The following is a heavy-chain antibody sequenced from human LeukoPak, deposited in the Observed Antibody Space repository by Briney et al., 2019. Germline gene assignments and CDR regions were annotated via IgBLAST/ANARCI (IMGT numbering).Heavy chain of an antibody. J-gene: IGHJ4*02. Sequence: HPGGSLRLSCAASGFTFSSYAMSWVRQAPGKGLEWVSAISGSGGSTYYADSVKGRFTISRDNSKNTLYLQMNSLRAEDTAVYYCAKDPVAAMLRYEDDYWGQGTLVTVSS. V-gene: IGHV3-23*01. CDR1: GFTFSSYA. CDR2: ISGSGGST. CDR3: AKDPVAAMLRYEDDY. D-gene: IGHD2-15*01.